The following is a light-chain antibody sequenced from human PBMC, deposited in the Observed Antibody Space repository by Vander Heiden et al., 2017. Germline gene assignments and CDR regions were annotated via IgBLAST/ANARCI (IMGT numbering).Light chain of an antibody. V-gene: IGKV2-28*01. CDR1: KSLLHSNRYNY. CDR2: LGS. Sequence: IVMTQSPLSLPVTPGEPASISCRSSKSLLHSNRYNYLDWYLQKPGQSPQLLIYLGSNRASGVPDRFSGSGSGTDFTLKISRVEAEDVGVYYCMQALQTPRTFGQGTKVEIK. J-gene: IGKJ1*01. CDR3: MQALQTPRT.